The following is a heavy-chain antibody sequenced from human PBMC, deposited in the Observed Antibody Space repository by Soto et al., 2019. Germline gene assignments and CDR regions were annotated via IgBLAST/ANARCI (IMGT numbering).Heavy chain of an antibody. V-gene: IGHV3-23*01. D-gene: IGHD4-17*01. J-gene: IGHJ6*02. CDR3: AKYPPLGLGDYVTYYYGMDV. Sequence: EVQLLESGGGLVQPGGSLRLSCAASGFTFSSYAMSWVRQAPGKGLEWVSAISGSGGSTYYADSVKGRFTISRDKSKNTLHLQMNSLRAEDTAVYYCAKYPPLGLGDYVTYYYGMDVWGQGTTVTVSS. CDR2: ISGSGGST. CDR1: GFTFSSYA.